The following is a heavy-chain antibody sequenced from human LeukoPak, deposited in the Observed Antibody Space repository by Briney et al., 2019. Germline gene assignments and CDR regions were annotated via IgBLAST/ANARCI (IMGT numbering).Heavy chain of an antibody. CDR1: GYTFTSYY. Sequence: GASVKVSCKASGYTFTSYYMHWVRQAPGQGLEWMGIINPSGGSTSYAQKFQGRVTMTRDTSTSTVYMELSSLRSEDTAVYYCARGSQVYHYGSGRHPLDYWGQGTLVTVSS. V-gene: IGHV1-46*01. D-gene: IGHD3-10*01. CDR3: ARGSQVYHYGSGRHPLDY. CDR2: INPSGGST. J-gene: IGHJ4*02.